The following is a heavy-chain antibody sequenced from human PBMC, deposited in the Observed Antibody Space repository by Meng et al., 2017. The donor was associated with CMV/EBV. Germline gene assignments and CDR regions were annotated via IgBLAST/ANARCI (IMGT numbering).Heavy chain of an antibody. D-gene: IGHD2-2*01. CDR1: GFTFSSYA. Sequence: GGSLRLSCAASGFTFSSYAMHWVRQAPGKGLEWVVVISYDGSNKYYADSVKGRFTISRDNSKNTLYLQMNSLRAEDTAVYYCARAIHGAQVVPAKLTVYYYGMDVWGQGTTVTVSS. J-gene: IGHJ6*02. V-gene: IGHV3-30-3*01. CDR3: ARAIHGAQVVPAKLTVYYYGMDV. CDR2: ISYDGSNK.